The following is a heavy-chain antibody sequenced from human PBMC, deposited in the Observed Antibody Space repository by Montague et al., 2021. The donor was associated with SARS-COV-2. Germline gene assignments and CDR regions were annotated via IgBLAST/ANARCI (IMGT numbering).Heavy chain of an antibody. CDR2: IDWDDVK. D-gene: IGHD3-9*01. CDR3: ARTYYDILTGYYTYDY. CDR1: GFSLSTSGMC. V-gene: IGHV2-70*01. J-gene: IGHJ4*02. Sequence: PALVKPTQTLTLTCTFSGFSLSTSGMCVSWIRQPPGKALEWLPLIDWDDVKYYTTSLKTRLTISKDTSKNQVVLTMTNMDPVDTATYYCARTYYDILTGYYTYDYWGQGTLVTVSS.